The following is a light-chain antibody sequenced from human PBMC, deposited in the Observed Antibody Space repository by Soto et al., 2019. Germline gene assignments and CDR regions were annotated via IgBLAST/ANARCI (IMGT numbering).Light chain of an antibody. CDR3: QQYNTYWT. CDR2: DAS. CDR1: QSIRNW. J-gene: IGKJ1*01. Sequence: DIQMTQSPSTLSASVGDRVTITCRASQSIRNWLAWYQQQPGKAPKLLIYDASSLESGVPSRFSGSGSGTEFTPTISSLQPDDFATYYCQQYNTYWTFGQGTKVDIK. V-gene: IGKV1-5*01.